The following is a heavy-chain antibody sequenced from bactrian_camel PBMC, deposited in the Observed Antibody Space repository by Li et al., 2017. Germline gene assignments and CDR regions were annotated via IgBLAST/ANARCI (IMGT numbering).Heavy chain of an antibody. D-gene: IGHD2*01. J-gene: IGHJ4*01. CDR1: GLVYPFWS. Sequence: HVQLVESGGGSVQAGGSLTLSCAASGLVYPFWSMAWFRQAPGKEREGVARIDSRGATEYVDSVKGRFTISQPYANNTIHLQMDGLEPGDTAMYYCAAHVKPARLLDPWNSERRYTYWGQGTQVTVS. CDR3: AAHVKPARLLDPWNSERRYTY. V-gene: IGHV3S63*01. CDR2: IDSRGAT.